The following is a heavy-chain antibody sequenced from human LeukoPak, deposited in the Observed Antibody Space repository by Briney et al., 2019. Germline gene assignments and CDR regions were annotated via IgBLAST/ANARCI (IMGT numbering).Heavy chain of an antibody. CDR2: INHSGST. D-gene: IGHD5-18*01. CDR3: ARVDTTMARGVFDI. CDR1: GASISRYY. V-gene: IGHV4-34*01. Sequence: PSETLSLTCTVSGASISRYYWSWIRQPPGQGLEWIGEINHSGSTNYNPSLKSRVIISIDTSKNQFSLKLSSVTAADTAVYYCARVDTTMARGVFDIWGQGTMVTVCS. J-gene: IGHJ3*02.